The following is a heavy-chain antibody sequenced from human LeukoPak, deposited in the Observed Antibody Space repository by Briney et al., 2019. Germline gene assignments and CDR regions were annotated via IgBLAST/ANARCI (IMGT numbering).Heavy chain of an antibody. D-gene: IGHD3-16*02. V-gene: IGHV1-18*04. Sequence: ASVKVSCKASGYTFTSYYMHWVRQAPGQGLEWMGWISAYNGNTNYAQKLQGRVTMTTDTSTSTAYMELRSLRSDDTAVYYCARGSGRGLTGSYRFPTYFDYWGQGTLVTVSS. CDR3: ARGSGRGLTGSYRFPTYFDY. J-gene: IGHJ4*02. CDR1: GYTFTSYY. CDR2: ISAYNGNT.